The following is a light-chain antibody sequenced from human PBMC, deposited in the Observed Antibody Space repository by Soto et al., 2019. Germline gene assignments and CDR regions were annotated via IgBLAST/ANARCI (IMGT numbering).Light chain of an antibody. CDR3: QQSYSTGT. V-gene: IGKV3-15*01. CDR1: QRVSSN. CDR2: GAS. J-gene: IGKJ1*01. Sequence: EIVMTQSPATLSVSPGERATLSCRASQRVSSNLAWYQQKPGQAPRLLIYGASTRATGVPARFSGSGSGTEFTLTISDLQSEDFATYYCQQSYSTGTFGQGTKVEIK.